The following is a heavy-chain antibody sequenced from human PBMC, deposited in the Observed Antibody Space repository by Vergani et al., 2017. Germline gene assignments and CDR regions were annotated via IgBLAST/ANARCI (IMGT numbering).Heavy chain of an antibody. CDR1: GFTFSSYS. Sequence: EVQLVESGGGLVQPGGSLRLSCAASGFTFSSYSMNWVRQAPGKGLEWVSYISSSSSTIYYADSVKGRFTISRDNAKNSLYLQMNSLRAEDTAVYYCAKGLSVVVVTAYDAFDIWGQGTMVTVSS. CDR2: ISSSSSTI. D-gene: IGHD2-21*02. J-gene: IGHJ3*02. V-gene: IGHV3-48*01. CDR3: AKGLSVVVVTAYDAFDI.